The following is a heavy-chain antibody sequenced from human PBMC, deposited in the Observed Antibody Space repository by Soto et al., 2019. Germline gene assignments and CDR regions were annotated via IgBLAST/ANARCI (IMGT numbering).Heavy chain of an antibody. D-gene: IGHD3-22*01. CDR3: ARSRSNYYDSRGYYYSTFDY. V-gene: IGHV1-69*12. Sequence: QVQLVQSGAEVKKPGSSVKVSCKTSGGTFSSYAISWVRQAPGQGLEWMGGIIPIFGTANYAQKFQGRVTITADESTSTAYMELSSLRSEDTAVYYCARSRSNYYDSRGYYYSTFDYWGPGTLVTVSS. J-gene: IGHJ4*02. CDR1: GGTFSSYA. CDR2: IIPIFGTA.